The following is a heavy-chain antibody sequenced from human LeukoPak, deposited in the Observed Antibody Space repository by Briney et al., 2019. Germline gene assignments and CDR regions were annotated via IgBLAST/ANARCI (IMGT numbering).Heavy chain of an antibody. Sequence: GGSLRLSCAASGFTFSSYAMSWVRQAPGKGLEWVSAICCSGGSTYYADSVKGRFTISRDNSKNTLYLQMNSLRAEDTAVYYCTKGPGILWFGEPTYWGQGTLVTVSS. D-gene: IGHD3-10*01. V-gene: IGHV3-23*01. J-gene: IGHJ4*02. CDR2: ICCSGGST. CDR3: TKGPGILWFGEPTY. CDR1: GFTFSSYA.